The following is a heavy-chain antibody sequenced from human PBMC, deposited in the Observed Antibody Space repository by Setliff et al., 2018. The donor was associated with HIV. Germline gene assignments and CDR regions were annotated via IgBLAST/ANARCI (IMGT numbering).Heavy chain of an antibody. CDR3: AISIVGVTSEMY. D-gene: IGHD2-21*02. V-gene: IGHV4-34*01. CDR1: GVPLSDYY. CDR2: VNHNGNI. Sequence: PSETLSLTCTLNGVPLSDYYWNWIRQSPGKGLEWIVEVNHNGNINYNPSLKSRVTVSVDTSKTQYSLKMISVTAADTAMYYCAISIVGVTSEMYWAQGMLVTVSS. J-gene: IGHJ4*02.